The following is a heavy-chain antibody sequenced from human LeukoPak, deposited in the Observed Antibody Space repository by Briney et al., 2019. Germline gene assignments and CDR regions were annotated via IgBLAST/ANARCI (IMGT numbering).Heavy chain of an antibody. V-gene: IGHV3-23*01. D-gene: IGHD3-10*01. J-gene: IGHJ6*02. Sequence: GGSLRLSCAASGFTFSSYWMHWVRQAPGKGLEWVSAISGSGGSTYYADSVKGRFTISRDNSKNTLYLQMNSLRAEDTAVYYCAKDVKVRGVIKYYYGMDVWGQGTTVTVSS. CDR3: AKDVKVRGVIKYYYGMDV. CDR1: GFTFSSYW. CDR2: ISGSGGST.